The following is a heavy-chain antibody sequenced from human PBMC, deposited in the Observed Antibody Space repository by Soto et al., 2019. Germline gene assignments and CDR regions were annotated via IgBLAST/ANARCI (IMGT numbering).Heavy chain of an antibody. CDR3: TRANWYSEY. Sequence: QVQLQESGPGLVKPSETLSLTCTVSGGSISNHYWSWIRQPHGKGLEWIGYIYYNGNTNYNPSLKSRVTMSVDTSKNQISLKLSSVTAADTAVYYCTRANWYSEYWGQGTLVTVSS. V-gene: IGHV4-59*11. D-gene: IGHD7-27*01. CDR1: GGSISNHY. CDR2: IYYNGNT. J-gene: IGHJ4*02.